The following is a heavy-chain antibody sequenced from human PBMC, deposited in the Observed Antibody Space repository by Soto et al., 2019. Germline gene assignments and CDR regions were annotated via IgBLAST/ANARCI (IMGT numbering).Heavy chain of an antibody. J-gene: IGHJ4*02. Sequence: SVKVSCKASGGTFSSYAISWVRQAPGQGLEWMGGIIPIFGTANYAQKFQGRVTITADESTSTAYMELSSLRSEDTAVYYCERGYYDNSGYYQFDYWGQGPLVTVYS. CDR1: GGTFSSYA. CDR3: ERGYYDNSGYYQFDY. D-gene: IGHD3-22*01. V-gene: IGHV1-69*13. CDR2: IIPIFGTA.